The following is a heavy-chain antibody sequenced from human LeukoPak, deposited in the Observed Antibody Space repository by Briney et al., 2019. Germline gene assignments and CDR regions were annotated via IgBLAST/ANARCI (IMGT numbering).Heavy chain of an antibody. J-gene: IGHJ5*02. CDR1: GFTFDDYA. V-gene: IGHV3-74*01. D-gene: IGHD3-9*01. Sequence: GGSLRLSCAASGFTFDDYAMHWVRQAPGKGLVWVSRINSDGSSTSYADSVKGRFTISRDNAKNTLYLQMNSLRAEDTAVYYCARDRDLLRYFDTWGQGTLVTVSS. CDR3: ARDRDLLRYFDT. CDR2: INSDGSST.